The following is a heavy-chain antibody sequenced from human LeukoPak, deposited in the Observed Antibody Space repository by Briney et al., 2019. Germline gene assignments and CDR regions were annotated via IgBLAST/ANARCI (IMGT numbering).Heavy chain of an antibody. J-gene: IGHJ3*02. CDR1: GYTFTGYY. Sequence: ASVKVSCKASGYTFTGYYMHWVRQAPGQGLEWMGWINPNSGGTNYAQKFQGRVTMTRDTSISTAYMELSRLRSDDTAVYYCARVVAVAASRGAFDIWGQGPMVSVSS. CDR3: ARVVAVAASRGAFDI. D-gene: IGHD6-19*01. V-gene: IGHV1-2*02. CDR2: INPNSGGT.